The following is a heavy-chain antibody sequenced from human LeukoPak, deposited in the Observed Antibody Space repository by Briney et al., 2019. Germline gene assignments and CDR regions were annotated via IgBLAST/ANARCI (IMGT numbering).Heavy chain of an antibody. V-gene: IGHV3-21*01. CDR1: GLTFSSYSSTYN. CDR3: ARGYDSSGYYPGALDY. Sequence: GGSLRLSCAASGLTFSSYSSTYNMNWVRQAPGKGLEWVSSISVRSSHIYYADSVKGRFNISRDNAKNSLYLQMNSLRAEDTAVYFCARGYDSSGYYPGALDYWGQGTLVTVSS. D-gene: IGHD3-22*01. J-gene: IGHJ4*02. CDR2: ISVRSSHI.